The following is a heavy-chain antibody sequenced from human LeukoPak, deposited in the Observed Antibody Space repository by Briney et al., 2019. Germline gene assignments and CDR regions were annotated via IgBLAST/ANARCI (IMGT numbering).Heavy chain of an antibody. V-gene: IGHV1-69*06. J-gene: IGHJ4*02. D-gene: IGHD3-10*01. CDR2: IIPIFGTA. CDR3: ARDSRWFGELLSSHYFDY. Sequence: GPSVKVSCKASGGTFSSYAISWVRQAPGQGLEWMGGIIPIFGTANYAQKFQGRVTITADKSTSTVYMELSSLRSEDTAVYYCARDSRWFGELLSSHYFDYWGQGTLVTVSS. CDR1: GGTFSSYA.